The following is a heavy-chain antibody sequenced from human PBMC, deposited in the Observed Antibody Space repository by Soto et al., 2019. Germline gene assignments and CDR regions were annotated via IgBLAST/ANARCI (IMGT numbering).Heavy chain of an antibody. CDR1: GFTFSSYW. Sequence: EVQLVESGGGLVQPGGSLRLSCAASGFTFSSYWMSWVRQAPGKGLEWVANIKQDGSEKDYVDSVKGRFTISRDNAKHSLYLQMNSLRAEDTAVYYCARVDKWLVFDPWGQGTLVTVSS. D-gene: IGHD6-19*01. CDR3: ARVDKWLVFDP. CDR2: IKQDGSEK. V-gene: IGHV3-7*03. J-gene: IGHJ5*02.